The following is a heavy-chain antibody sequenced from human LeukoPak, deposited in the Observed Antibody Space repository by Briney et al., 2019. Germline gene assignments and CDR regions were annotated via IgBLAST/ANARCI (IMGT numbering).Heavy chain of an antibody. CDR1: GFTFSSYS. J-gene: IGHJ4*02. V-gene: IGHV3-21*01. Sequence: GGSLRLSCAASGFTFSSYSMNWVRQAPGKGLEWVSSISSSSSYIYYADSVKGRFTISRDNAKNSLYLQMNSLRAEDTAVYYCARDRGAYYYDSSGYLDYWGQGTLGTVSS. CDR2: ISSSSSYI. D-gene: IGHD3-22*01. CDR3: ARDRGAYYYDSSGYLDY.